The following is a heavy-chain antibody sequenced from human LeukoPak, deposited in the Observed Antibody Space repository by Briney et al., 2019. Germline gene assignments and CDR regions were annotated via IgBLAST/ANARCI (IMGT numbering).Heavy chain of an antibody. J-gene: IGHJ4*02. V-gene: IGHV3-30-3*01. CDR2: ISYDGSNK. CDR1: GFTFSSYA. D-gene: IGHD2-2*01. CDR3: ANGVGLGRYCSSTSCPPPWNY. Sequence: GRSLRLSCAASGFTFSSYAMHWVRQAPGKGLEWVAVISYDGSNKYYADSVKGRFTISRDNSKNTLYLQMNSLRAEDTAVYYCANGVGLGRYCSSTSCPPPWNYWGQGTLVTVSS.